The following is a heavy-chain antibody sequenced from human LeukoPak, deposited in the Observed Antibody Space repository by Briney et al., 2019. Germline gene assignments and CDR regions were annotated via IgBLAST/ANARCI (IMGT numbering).Heavy chain of an antibody. D-gene: IGHD3-3*01. CDR3: ARAPGYDFWSGYYTGIRKYYFDY. CDR2: INHSGST. V-gene: IGHV4-34*01. J-gene: IGHJ4*02. CDR1: GGSFSGYY. Sequence: KASETLSLTCAVYGGSFSGYYWSWIRQPPGKGLEWIGEINHSGSTNYNPSLKSRVTISVDTSKNQFSLKLSSVTAADTAVYCCARAPGYDFWSGYYTGIRKYYFDYWGQGTLVTVSS.